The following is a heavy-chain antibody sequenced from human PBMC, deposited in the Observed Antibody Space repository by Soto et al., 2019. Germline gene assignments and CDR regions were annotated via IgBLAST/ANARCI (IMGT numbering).Heavy chain of an antibody. CDR3: ARGDYYGAGNYYNKKYNSYGLDV. Sequence: GGSLRLSCAASGFTFSSYAMHWVRQAPGKGLEWVAVISYDASNKYYADSVKGRFTISRDNSKNTLYLQMNSLRPEDTAVYYCARGDYYGAGNYYNKKYNSYGLDVWGQGTTVTVSS. CDR2: ISYDASNK. D-gene: IGHD3-10*01. J-gene: IGHJ6*02. V-gene: IGHV3-30-3*01. CDR1: GFTFSSYA.